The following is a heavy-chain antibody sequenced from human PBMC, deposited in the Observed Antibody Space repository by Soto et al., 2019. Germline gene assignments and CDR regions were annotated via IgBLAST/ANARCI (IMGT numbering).Heavy chain of an antibody. J-gene: IGHJ3*02. CDR1: GLSVSSTH. V-gene: IGHV3-53*01. CDR2: IYSVGSI. CDR3: AGMEAMGRTAPDDAFGI. Sequence: EVQLVESGGGLIQPGGSLRLSCAASGLSVSSTHMTWVRQAPGKGLEWVSVIYSVGSIYYADSVKGRCTISRDNSKSTLYLQMNSLRAGATDVYYCAGMEAMGRTAPDDAFGIWGQGTMVTVS. D-gene: IGHD1-26*01.